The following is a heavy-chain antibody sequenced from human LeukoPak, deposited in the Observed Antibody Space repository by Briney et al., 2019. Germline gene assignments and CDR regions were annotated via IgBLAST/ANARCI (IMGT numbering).Heavy chain of an antibody. D-gene: IGHD4-11*01. J-gene: IGHJ4*02. V-gene: IGHV4-39*01. CDR2: IYYSGST. CDR1: GGSISSSSYY. Sequence: PSETLSLTCAVSGGSISSSSYYWGWIRQPPGKGLEWIGSIYYSGSTYYNPSLKSRVTISVDTSKNQFSLKLSSVTAADTAVYYCASLTMTTVDYWGQGTLVTVSS. CDR3: ASLTMTTVDY.